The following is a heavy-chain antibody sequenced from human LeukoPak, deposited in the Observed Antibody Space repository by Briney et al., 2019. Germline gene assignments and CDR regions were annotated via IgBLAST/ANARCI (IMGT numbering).Heavy chain of an antibody. V-gene: IGHV1-3*01. CDR3: ARGNTRYYYDSSGYLEDVFDI. D-gene: IGHD3-22*01. J-gene: IGHJ3*02. CDR1: GYTFTSYA. CDR2: INAGNGNT. Sequence: ASVKVSCKASGYTFTSYAMHWVRQAPGQRPEWMGWINAGNGNTKYFQKFQGRVTFTRDTSASTAYMELSSLRSEDTAVHYCARGNTRYYYDSSGYLEDVFDIWGQGTMVTVSS.